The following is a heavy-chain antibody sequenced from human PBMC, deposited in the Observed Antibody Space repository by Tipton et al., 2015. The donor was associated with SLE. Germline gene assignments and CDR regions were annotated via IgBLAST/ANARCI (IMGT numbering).Heavy chain of an antibody. Sequence: TLSLTCAVSGASITSSDWWSWVRQPPGKGLEYIGEIHHRGSTNYKSSLRGRVTISLDTSKTYFSLKLSSVTAADTAVYYCAGGDYHGSVSYIGYWGQGSLVTVSS. D-gene: IGHD3-10*01. J-gene: IGHJ4*02. V-gene: IGHV4-4*02. CDR1: GASITSSDW. CDR3: AGGDYHGSVSYIGY. CDR2: IHHRGST.